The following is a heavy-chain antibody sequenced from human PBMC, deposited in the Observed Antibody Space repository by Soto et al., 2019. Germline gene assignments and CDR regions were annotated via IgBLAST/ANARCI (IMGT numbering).Heavy chain of an antibody. CDR3: ARHWDRCDSDICVVAFDL. CDR2: ISYSGTT. D-gene: IGHD2-21*01. CDR1: GGSIRSSRYY. V-gene: IGHV4-39*01. J-gene: IGHJ3*01. Sequence: QLQLQESGPGLVKPSETLSLTCTVSGGSIRSSRYYWGWIRQPPGKGLEWIGSISYSGTTWYNPSLKSRVTISVGMSTNQLSLKLSSVHAAATNVFYWARHWDRCDSDICVVAFDLWGQGTMVTVSS.